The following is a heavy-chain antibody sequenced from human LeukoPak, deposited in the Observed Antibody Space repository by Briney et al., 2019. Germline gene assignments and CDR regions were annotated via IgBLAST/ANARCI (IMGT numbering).Heavy chain of an antibody. Sequence: GESLKISCKGSGYSFTSYWIGWVRQMPGKGLEWMGIIYAADSDTRYSPSFQGQVTISADKSISTAYLQWSGLKASDTAMYYCARHSSITMVRGVIIRRGAYYFDYWGQGTPVTVSS. J-gene: IGHJ4*02. D-gene: IGHD3-10*01. CDR1: GYSFTSYW. V-gene: IGHV5-51*01. CDR2: IYAADSDT. CDR3: ARHSSITMVRGVIIRRGAYYFDY.